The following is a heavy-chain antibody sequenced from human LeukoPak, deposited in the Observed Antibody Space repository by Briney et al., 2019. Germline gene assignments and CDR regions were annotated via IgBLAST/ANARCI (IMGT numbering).Heavy chain of an antibody. CDR3: ARGHYSSSWYVFDY. J-gene: IGHJ4*02. CDR2: IYYSGST. V-gene: IGHV4-59*01. CDR1: GGSISSYY. D-gene: IGHD6-13*01. Sequence: PSETLSLTCTVSGGSISSYYWSWARQPPGKGLEWIGYIYYSGSTNYNPSLKSRVTISVDTSKNQFSLRLSSVTAADTAVYYCARGHYSSSWYVFDYWGQGTLVTVSS.